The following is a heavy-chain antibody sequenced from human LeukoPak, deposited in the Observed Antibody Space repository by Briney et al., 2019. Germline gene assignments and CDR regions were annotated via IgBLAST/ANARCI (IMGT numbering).Heavy chain of an antibody. CDR1: GFTFSSYA. CDR2: ISGSGGST. V-gene: IGHV3-23*01. J-gene: IGHJ4*02. CDR3: AKFDSSGWYFPFDY. Sequence: GGSLRLSCAASGFTFSSYAMSWFRQAPGKGLEGVSAISGSGGSTYYADSRKGRFTISRDNSKNTLYLQMNSLRAEDPAVYYCAKFDSSGWYFPFDYCGQGTLVTVSS. D-gene: IGHD6-19*01.